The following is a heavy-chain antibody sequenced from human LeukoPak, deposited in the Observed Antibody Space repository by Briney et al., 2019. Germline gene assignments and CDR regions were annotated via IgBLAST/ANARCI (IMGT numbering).Heavy chain of an antibody. Sequence: PSETLSLTCTVSGGSISSSSYYWGWLRQPPGKGLEWIGSIYYSGSTYYNPSLKSRVTISVDTSKNQFSLKLSSVTAADTAVYYCARVGATGTPLDYWGQGTLVTVSS. J-gene: IGHJ4*02. V-gene: IGHV4-39*07. CDR3: ARVGATGTPLDY. D-gene: IGHD1-26*01. CDR2: IYYSGST. CDR1: GGSISSSSYY.